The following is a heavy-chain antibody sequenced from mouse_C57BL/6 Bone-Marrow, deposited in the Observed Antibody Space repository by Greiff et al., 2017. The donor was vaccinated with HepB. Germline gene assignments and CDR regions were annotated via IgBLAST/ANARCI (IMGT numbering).Heavy chain of an antibody. D-gene: IGHD4-1*01. CDR3: ARKVTGTPWFAY. J-gene: IGHJ3*01. Sequence: QVQLQQPGAELVKPGASVKLSCKASGYTFTGYWMHWVKQRPGQGLEWIGMIHPNSGSTNYNEKFKSKATLTVDKSSSTAYMQLSSLTSEDSAVYYCARKVTGTPWFAYWGQGTLVTVSA. CDR1: GYTFTGYW. V-gene: IGHV1-64*01. CDR2: IHPNSGST.